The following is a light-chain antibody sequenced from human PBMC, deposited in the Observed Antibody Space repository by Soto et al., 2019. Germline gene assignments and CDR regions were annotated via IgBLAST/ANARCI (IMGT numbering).Light chain of an antibody. V-gene: IGLV2-11*01. CDR2: DVS. CDR1: SSDVGGYNY. CDR3: CSYAGSYTLI. J-gene: IGLJ2*01. Sequence: QSALTQPRSVSGSPGQSVTISCTGTSSDVGGYNYVSWYQQHPGKAPKLMIYDVSKWASGVPDRFSGSKSGNTASLTISGLQAEDEADYYCCSYAGSYTLIFGGGTKLTVL.